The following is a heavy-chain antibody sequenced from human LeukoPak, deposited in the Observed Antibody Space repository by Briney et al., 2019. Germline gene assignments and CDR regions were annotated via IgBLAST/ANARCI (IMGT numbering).Heavy chain of an antibody. CDR2: ISSSGSTI. CDR3: ARDSTSIAAPVWFDP. D-gene: IGHD6-6*01. Sequence: PGGSLRLSCAASGFTFSSYAMSWVRQAPGKGLEWVSYISSSGSTIYYADSVKGRFTISRDNAKNSLYLQMNSLRAEDTAVYYCARDSTSIAAPVWFDPWGQGTLVTVSS. V-gene: IGHV3-48*04. J-gene: IGHJ5*02. CDR1: GFTFSSYA.